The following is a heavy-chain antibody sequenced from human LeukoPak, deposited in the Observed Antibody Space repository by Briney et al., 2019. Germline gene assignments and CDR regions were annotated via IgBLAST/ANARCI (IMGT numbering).Heavy chain of an antibody. V-gene: IGHV3-30-3*02. CDR2: ISYDGSNK. J-gene: IGHJ3*02. D-gene: IGHD6-19*01. CDR3: AKLPRGQSVAGTRVFDI. CDR1: GFTFSSYA. Sequence: GRSLRLSCAASGFTFSSYAMHWVRQAPGKGLEWVAVISYDGSNKYYADSVKGRFTISRDNSKNTLYLQMNSLRAEDTAVYFCAKLPRGQSVAGTRVFDIWGQGTLVTVSS.